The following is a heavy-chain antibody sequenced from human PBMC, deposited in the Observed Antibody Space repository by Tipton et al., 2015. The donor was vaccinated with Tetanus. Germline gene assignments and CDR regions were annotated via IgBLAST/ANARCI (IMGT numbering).Heavy chain of an antibody. CDR3: ARPYCSGGSCYFDY. D-gene: IGHD2-15*01. CDR2: IIPIFGTA. CDR1: GGTFSSYA. V-gene: IGHV1-69*06. Sequence: QSGPEVKKPGSSVKVSCKASGGTFSSYAISWVRQAPGQGLEWMGGIIPIFGTANYAQKFQGRVTITADKSTSTAYMELSSLRSEDTAVYYCARPYCSGGSCYFDYWGQGTLVTVSS. J-gene: IGHJ4*02.